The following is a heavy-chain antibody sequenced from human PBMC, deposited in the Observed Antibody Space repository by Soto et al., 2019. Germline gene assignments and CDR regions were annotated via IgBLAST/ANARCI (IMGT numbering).Heavy chain of an antibody. CDR2: IYHSGST. J-gene: IGHJ4*02. CDR1: GGSISSSNW. D-gene: IGHD3-16*01. CDR3: AGVLGGGWAPVDY. Sequence: QVQLQESGPGLVKPSGTLSLTCAVSGGSISSSNWWSWVRQPPGKGLEWIGEIYHSGSTNYNPSLKRRVXXSXDXXKNQFSLKLSSVTAADTAVYDCAGVLGGGWAPVDYWGQGALVTVSS. V-gene: IGHV4-4*02.